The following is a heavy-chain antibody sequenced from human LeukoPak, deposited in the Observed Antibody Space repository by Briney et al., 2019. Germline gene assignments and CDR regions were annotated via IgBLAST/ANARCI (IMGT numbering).Heavy chain of an antibody. CDR3: ARYYYGSGSYLGFDY. CDR2: IYYSGST. V-gene: IGHV4-59*01. D-gene: IGHD3-10*01. Sequence: KPSETLSLTCTASGGSISSYYWSWIRQPPGKGLEWIGYIYYSGSTNYNPSLKSRVTISVDTSKNQFSLKLSSVTAADTAVYYCARYYYGSGSYLGFDYWGQGTLVTVSS. CDR1: GGSISSYY. J-gene: IGHJ4*02.